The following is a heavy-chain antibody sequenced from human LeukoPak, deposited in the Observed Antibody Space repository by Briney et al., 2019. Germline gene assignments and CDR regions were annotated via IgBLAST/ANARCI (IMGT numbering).Heavy chain of an antibody. D-gene: IGHD3-22*01. J-gene: IGHJ4*02. CDR2: ICGSVGAP. Sequence: VGSLRLSCAASGVTFSVYAMSWVRHAPAKGLGWVSAICGSVGAPYSADSVKGRFTISRDNSETTLYLQMNSLRAEDTAVYYCAKDVSPNYYDSSGYYCIFDYWGQGTLVTVSS. CDR3: AKDVSPNYYDSSGYYCIFDY. V-gene: IGHV3-23*01. CDR1: GVTFSVYA.